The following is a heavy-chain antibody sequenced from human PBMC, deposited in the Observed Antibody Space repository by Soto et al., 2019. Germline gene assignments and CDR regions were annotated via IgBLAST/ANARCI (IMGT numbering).Heavy chain of an antibody. Sequence: EVQLVESGGGLVQPGGSLRLSCAASGFTFSNFEMHWVRQAPGKGLEWVSYIKTAGSTKYYAESVKGRFTISRDNARNSLFLQMNSLRAEDTAVYYCARAECSTPNCLTAYYSYGLDVWGQGTTVTVSS. CDR2: IKTAGSTK. V-gene: IGHV3-48*03. CDR3: ARAECSTPNCLTAYYSYGLDV. D-gene: IGHD2-2*01. CDR1: GFTFSNFE. J-gene: IGHJ6*02.